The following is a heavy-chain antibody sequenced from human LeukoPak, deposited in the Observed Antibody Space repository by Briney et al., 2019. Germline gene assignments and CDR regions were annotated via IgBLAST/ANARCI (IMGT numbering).Heavy chain of an antibody. Sequence: SETLSLTCTVSGGSISSYYWSWIRQPPGKGLEWIGYIYYSGSTNYNPSLKSRVTISVDTSKNQFSLKLSSVTAADTAVYYCAVSPILYDSSGYTDYWGQGTLVTVSS. CDR1: GGSISSYY. J-gene: IGHJ4*02. CDR2: IYYSGST. CDR3: AVSPILYDSSGYTDY. D-gene: IGHD3-22*01. V-gene: IGHV4-59*08.